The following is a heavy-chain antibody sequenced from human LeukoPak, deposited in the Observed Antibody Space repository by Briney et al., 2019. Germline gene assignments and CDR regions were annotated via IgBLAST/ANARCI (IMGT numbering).Heavy chain of an antibody. J-gene: IGHJ6*02. CDR3: ATEIIRRYNGSRQDGMDV. V-gene: IGHV3-30*02. D-gene: IGHD1-26*01. CDR1: GFTFSNYG. CDR2: ILNDGINK. Sequence: GESLRRSCAASGFTFSNYGMHWDRQAPGKGLEWVIVILNDGINKNNTESVKGRFNISRDNYENSLYLQINSMRAEDTDIYYCATEIIRRYNGSRQDGMDVWGQGTTVTVSS.